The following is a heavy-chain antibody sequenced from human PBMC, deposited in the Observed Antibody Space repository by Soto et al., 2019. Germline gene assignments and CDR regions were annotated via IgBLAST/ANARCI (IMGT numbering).Heavy chain of an antibody. CDR2: IYYSGST. Sequence: LSLTCTVSGGSISSYYWSWIRQPPGKGLEWIGYIYYSGSTNYNPSLKSRVTISVDTSKNQFSLKLSSVTAADTAVYYCARSVVIFGVVIYYYYGMDVWGQGTTVTVSS. CDR1: GGSISSYY. CDR3: ARSVVIFGVVIYYYYGMDV. D-gene: IGHD3-3*01. J-gene: IGHJ6*02. V-gene: IGHV4-59*08.